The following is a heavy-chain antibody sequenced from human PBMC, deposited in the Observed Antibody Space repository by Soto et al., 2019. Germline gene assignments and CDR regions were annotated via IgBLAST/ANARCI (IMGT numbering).Heavy chain of an antibody. CDR3: ARDYILSMIWSGGSPRFAP. CDR2: INWNGDST. Sequence: QLVESGGRVVRPGGSLRLSCAASGFSFDEYGMNWVRQAPGKGLEWVSGINWNGDSTSYADSVTGRFTISRDNAKKSPYLQMNSLRVEATALYYCARDYILSMIWSGGSPRFAPWGQGTRVTVSS. CDR1: GFSFDEYG. J-gene: IGHJ5*02. V-gene: IGHV3-20*04. D-gene: IGHD3-9*01.